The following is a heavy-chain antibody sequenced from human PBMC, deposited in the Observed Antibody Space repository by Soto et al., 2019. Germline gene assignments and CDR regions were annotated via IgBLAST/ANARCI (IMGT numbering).Heavy chain of an antibody. V-gene: IGHV1-2*02. Sequence: ASVKVSCKASGYTFTGYYMHCVRQAPGQVLEWMGWINPNSGGTNYAQKFQGRVTMTRDTSISTAYMELSRLRSDDTAVYYCARVGAYSSSSEGFDAFDIWGQGTMVTVSS. CDR1: GYTFTGYY. J-gene: IGHJ3*02. CDR2: INPNSGGT. D-gene: IGHD6-6*01. CDR3: ARVGAYSSSSEGFDAFDI.